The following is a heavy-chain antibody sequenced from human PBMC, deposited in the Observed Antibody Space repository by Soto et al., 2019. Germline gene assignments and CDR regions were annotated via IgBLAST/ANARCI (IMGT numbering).Heavy chain of an antibody. J-gene: IGHJ4*02. Sequence: QITLKESGPTLVKPTQTLTLTCSFSGFSLSTNGVGVGWIRQPPGKALEWLALIYWDDSKHYSPSLNSRLTITTDTSRNLVVLTMTNMDPVDTATYYCAKKGGGDYILGYWGQGTLVTVSS. CDR2: IYWDDSK. CDR3: AKKGGGDYILGY. CDR1: GFSLSTNGVG. V-gene: IGHV2-5*02. D-gene: IGHD4-17*01.